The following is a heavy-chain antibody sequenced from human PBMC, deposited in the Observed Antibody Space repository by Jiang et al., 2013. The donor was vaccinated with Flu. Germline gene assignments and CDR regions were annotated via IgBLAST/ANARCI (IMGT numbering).Heavy chain of an antibody. Sequence: LEWMGRIIPILGIANYAQKFQGRVTITADKSTSTAYMELSSLRSEDTAVYYCARDRVGYDSSGYYPYWYFDLWGRGTLVTVSS. CDR3: ARDRVGYDSSGYYPYWYFDL. CDR2: IIPILGIA. J-gene: IGHJ2*01. D-gene: IGHD3-22*01. V-gene: IGHV1-69*04.